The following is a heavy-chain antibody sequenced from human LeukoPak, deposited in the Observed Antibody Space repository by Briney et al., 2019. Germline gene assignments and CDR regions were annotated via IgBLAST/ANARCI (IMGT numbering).Heavy chain of an antibody. CDR3: ARDGSAVAGTAEFDY. J-gene: IGHJ4*02. CDR2: ISSSSSYI. Sequence: GGSLRLSRAASGFTFSSYSMNWVRQAPGKGLEWVSSISSSSSYIYYADSVKGRFTISRDNAKNSLYLQMNSLRAEDTAVYYCARDGSAVAGTAEFDYWGQGSLVTVSS. V-gene: IGHV3-21*01. D-gene: IGHD6-19*01. CDR1: GFTFSSYS.